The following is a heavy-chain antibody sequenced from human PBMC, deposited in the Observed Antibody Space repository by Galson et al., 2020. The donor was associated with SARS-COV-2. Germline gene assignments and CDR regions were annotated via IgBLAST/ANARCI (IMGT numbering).Heavy chain of an antibody. D-gene: IGHD3-3*01. V-gene: IGHV3-11*01. CDR3: ARGLHYDFWSGYSPGHFDY. CDR1: GFTFSDYY. J-gene: IGHJ4*02. Sequence: TGGSLRLSCAASGFTFSDYYMSWIRQAPGKGLEWVSYISSSGSTIYYADSVKGRFTISRDNAKNSLYLQMNSLRAEDTAVYYCARGLHYDFWSGYSPGHFDYWGQGTLVTVSS. CDR2: ISSSGSTI.